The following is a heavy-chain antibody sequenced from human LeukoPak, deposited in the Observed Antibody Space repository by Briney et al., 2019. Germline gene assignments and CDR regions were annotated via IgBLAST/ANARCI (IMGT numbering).Heavy chain of an antibody. Sequence: ASVRVSCKASGGTFSSYAISWVRQAPGQGLEWMGRIIPSLHLANYAQKFQGRVTITADKSTSTAYMELSSLRSEDTAVYYCARDVFGSGTLDYWGRGTLVTVSS. CDR1: GGTFSSYA. CDR3: ARDVFGSGTLDY. CDR2: IIPSLHLA. D-gene: IGHD3-10*01. J-gene: IGHJ4*02. V-gene: IGHV1-69*04.